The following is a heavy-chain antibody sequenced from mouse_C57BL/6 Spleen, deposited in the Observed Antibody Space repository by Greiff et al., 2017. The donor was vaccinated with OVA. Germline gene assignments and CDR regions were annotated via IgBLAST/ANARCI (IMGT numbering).Heavy chain of an antibody. J-gene: IGHJ2*01. CDR2: IDPSDSYT. CDR3: ARLGTTVVATDY. CDR1: GYTFTSYW. Sequence: QVQLQQPGAELVRPGTSEKLSCKASGYTFTSYWMHWVKQRPGQGLEWIGVIDPSDSYTNYNQKFKGKATLTVDTSSSTAYMQLSSLTSEDSAVYYCARLGTTVVATDYWGQGTTLTVSS. D-gene: IGHD1-1*01. V-gene: IGHV1-59*01.